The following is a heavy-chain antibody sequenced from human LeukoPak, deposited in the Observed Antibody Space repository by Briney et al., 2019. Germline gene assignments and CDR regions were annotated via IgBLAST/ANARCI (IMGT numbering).Heavy chain of an antibody. CDR3: ARELRSGSYYPGEIDY. Sequence: PSETLSLTCTVSGDSISSSSSYWGWIRQPPGEGLEWIGSIYYSGSTYYNTSLKSRVTISVDTSKNQFSLRLSSVTAADTAVYYCARELRSGSYYPGEIDYWGQGTLVTVSS. D-gene: IGHD1-26*01. V-gene: IGHV4-39*07. CDR2: IYYSGST. J-gene: IGHJ4*02. CDR1: GDSISSSSSY.